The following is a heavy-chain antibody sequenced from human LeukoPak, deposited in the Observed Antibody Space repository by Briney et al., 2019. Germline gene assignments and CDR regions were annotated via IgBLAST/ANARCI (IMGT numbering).Heavy chain of an antibody. Sequence: PSETLSLTCTVSGGSISSYYWSWIRQPAGKGLEWIGRIYTSGSTNYNPSLRSRVTMSVDTSKNQFSLKLSPVTAADTAVYYCASSPAYYYYGMDVWGQGTTVTVSS. D-gene: IGHD2-2*01. J-gene: IGHJ6*02. CDR2: IYTSGST. CDR1: GGSISSYY. V-gene: IGHV4-4*07. CDR3: ASSPAYYYYGMDV.